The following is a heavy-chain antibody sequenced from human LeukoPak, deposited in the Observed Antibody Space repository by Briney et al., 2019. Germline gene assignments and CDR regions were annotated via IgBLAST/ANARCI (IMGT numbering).Heavy chain of an antibody. CDR3: AKAGTMRYSGSSGYSDY. V-gene: IGHV3-66*01. CDR1: GFTVSSNY. J-gene: IGHJ4*02. Sequence: PGGSLRLSCAASGFTVSSNYMSWVRQAPGKGLEWVSVIYSGGSTYYADSVKGRFTISRDNSKNTLYLQMNSLRAEDTAVYYCAKAGTMRYSGSSGYSDYWGQGTLVTVSS. D-gene: IGHD3-22*01. CDR2: IYSGGST.